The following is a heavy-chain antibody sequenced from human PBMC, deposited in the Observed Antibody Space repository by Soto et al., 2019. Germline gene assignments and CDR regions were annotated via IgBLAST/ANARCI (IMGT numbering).Heavy chain of an antibody. V-gene: IGHV4-31*04. CDR3: XXXXRXXXXCYGGGEYDI. CDR2: IYYTGST. CDR1: SGSIXSXTSX. D-gene: IGHD2-2*01. Sequence: QVRLQESRPGLVKPSQTLSLTCTVSSGSIXSXTSXWNWXRQVPGXGLEWIGYIYYTGSTYYNPTLKSRLKISIXXXXNXXXXXXXXXXXXXXXXXXXXXXRXXXXCYGGGEYDIWGQGAMVTVSS. J-gene: IGHJ3*02.